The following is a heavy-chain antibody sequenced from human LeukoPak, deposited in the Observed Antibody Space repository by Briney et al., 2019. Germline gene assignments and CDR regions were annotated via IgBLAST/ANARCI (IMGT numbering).Heavy chain of an antibody. Sequence: ASVKVSWKASGNNFTNHHMHWVRQAPGQGLEWIGIINPRGVCTTYAHKLPSRVTLPSHTSTRPLYIPLSRLTSEEPALHYLARGGGHYGDSDAWGQGTQVTVSA. CDR3: ARGGGHYGDSDA. D-gene: IGHD4-17*01. CDR1: GNNFTNHH. V-gene: IGHV1-46*01. CDR2: INPRGVCT. J-gene: IGHJ5*02.